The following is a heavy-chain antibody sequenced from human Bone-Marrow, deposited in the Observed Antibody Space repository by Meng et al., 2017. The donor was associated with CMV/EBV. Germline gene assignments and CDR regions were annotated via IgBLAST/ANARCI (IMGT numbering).Heavy chain of an antibody. Sequence: SETLSLTCSVSGGSVSSRSYYWSWIRQPPGKGLEWIGYIYYSGSTNYNPSLKSRVTISVDTSKNQFSLKLSSVTAADTAVYYCARVNDFIGAFDIWGQGTMVTVSS. CDR1: GGSVSSRSYY. CDR3: ARVNDFIGAFDI. D-gene: IGHD3-3*01. V-gene: IGHV4-61*01. CDR2: IYYSGST. J-gene: IGHJ3*02.